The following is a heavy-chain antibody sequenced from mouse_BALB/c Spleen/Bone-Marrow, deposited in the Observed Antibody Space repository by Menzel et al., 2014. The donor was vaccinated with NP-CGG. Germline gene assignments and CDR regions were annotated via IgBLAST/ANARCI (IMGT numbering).Heavy chain of an antibody. CDR1: GFDFSRYW. V-gene: IGHV4-1*02. Sequence: EVKVIESGGGLVQPGGSLKLSCAASGFDFSRYWMSWVRQAPGKELDWIGEINPDSSTINYTPSLKDKFIISRDNAKNTLYLQMSKVRSEDTALYYCARLNYYGNLFVWGAGTTVTVSS. CDR2: INPDSSTI. J-gene: IGHJ1*01. CDR3: ARLNYYGNLFV. D-gene: IGHD1-1*01.